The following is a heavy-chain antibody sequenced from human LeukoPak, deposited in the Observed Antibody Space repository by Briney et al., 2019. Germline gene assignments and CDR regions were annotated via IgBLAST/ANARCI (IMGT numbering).Heavy chain of an antibody. CDR3: ARSILTAGSYSGNYFDY. Sequence: GGSLRLSCAAPGFTFSSYSMNWVRQAPGKGLEWVSSISSSSSYIYYADSVKGRFTISRDNAKNSLYLRMNSLRAEDTAVYYCARSILTAGSYSGNYFDYWGQGTLVTVSS. J-gene: IGHJ4*02. CDR2: ISSSSSYI. D-gene: IGHD1-26*01. V-gene: IGHV3-21*01. CDR1: GFTFSSYS.